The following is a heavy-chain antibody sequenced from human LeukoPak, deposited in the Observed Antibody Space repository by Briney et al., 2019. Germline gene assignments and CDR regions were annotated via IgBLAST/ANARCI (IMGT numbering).Heavy chain of an antibody. V-gene: IGHV7-4-1*02. CDR2: INTNTGNP. CDR1: GYTFTGYY. D-gene: IGHD6-13*01. J-gene: IGHJ4*02. Sequence: ASVKVSCKASGYTFTGYYMHWVRQAPGQGLEWMGWINTNTGNPTYAQGFTGRFVFSLDTSVSTAYLQISSLKAEDTAVYYCARVGSTISSSWDYWGQGTLVTVSS. CDR3: ARVGSTISSSWDY.